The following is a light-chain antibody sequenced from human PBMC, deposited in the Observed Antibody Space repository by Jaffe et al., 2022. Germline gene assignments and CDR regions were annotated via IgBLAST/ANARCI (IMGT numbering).Light chain of an antibody. Sequence: QSVLTQPPSVSGAPGQRVTISCTGSSSNIGAGYDVHWYQQLPGTAPKLLIYGNHNRPSGVPDRFSGSKSGTSASLAITGLQAEDEADYSCQSYDSSLSGSVFGGGTKLTVL. CDR1: SSNIGAGYD. CDR3: QSYDSSLSGSV. J-gene: IGLJ3*02. CDR2: GNH. V-gene: IGLV1-40*01.